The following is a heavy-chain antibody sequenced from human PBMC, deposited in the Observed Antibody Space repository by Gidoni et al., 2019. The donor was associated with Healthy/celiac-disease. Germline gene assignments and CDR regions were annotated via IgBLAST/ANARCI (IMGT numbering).Heavy chain of an antibody. J-gene: IGHJ4*02. CDR3: ASSITMVRGVDY. D-gene: IGHD3-10*01. CDR1: GYPFTSYY. V-gene: IGHV1-46*01. Sequence: QVQLVQSGAEVTKPGASVKVSCKASGYPFTSYYMHWVRQAPGQGLEWMGIINPSGGSTSYAQKFQGRVTMTRDTSTSTVYMELSSLRSEDTAVYYCASSITMVRGVDYWGQGTLVTVSS. CDR2: INPSGGST.